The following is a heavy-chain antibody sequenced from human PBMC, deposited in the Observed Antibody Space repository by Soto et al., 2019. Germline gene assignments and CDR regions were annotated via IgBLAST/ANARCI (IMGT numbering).Heavy chain of an antibody. CDR2: ISPYNYNT. CDR3: ARDAYSSSATLDY. V-gene: IGHV1-18*01. J-gene: IGHJ4*02. CDR1: GDTFTSSG. D-gene: IGHD6-6*01. Sequence: RASVKVSCKASGDTFTSSGTSWVRQAPGQGLEWMGWISPYNYNTNYAQKFQGRVIMTTDTSDTSTSTVFMELRSLRSDDTAMYYCARDAYSSSATLDYWGQGTLVTVSS.